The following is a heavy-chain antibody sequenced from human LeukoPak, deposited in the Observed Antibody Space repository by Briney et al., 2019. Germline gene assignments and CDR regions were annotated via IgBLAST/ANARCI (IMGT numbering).Heavy chain of an antibody. J-gene: IGHJ6*03. D-gene: IGHD6-19*01. CDR1: GFTLRSYD. CDR2: ISGSGTTL. CDR3: AKGSKAVLFTRDHYMDV. Sequence: GGSLRLSCAASGFTLRSYDMHWVRQAPGMGLEWISYISGSGTTLYYADSVKGRFTISRDNSKNTLYLQMNSLRAEDTAVYFCAKGSKAVLFTRDHYMDVWGKGTTVIISS. V-gene: IGHV3-48*03.